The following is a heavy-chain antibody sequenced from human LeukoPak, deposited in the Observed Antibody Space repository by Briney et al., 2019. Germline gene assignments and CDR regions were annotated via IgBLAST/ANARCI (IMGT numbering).Heavy chain of an antibody. D-gene: IGHD6-19*01. CDR1: GFPFSSYA. CDR2: VSASDIST. J-gene: IGHJ4*02. Sequence: PGGSLRLSCAASGFPFSSYAMSWVRQAPGKGLEWVSGVSASDISTYYADSVEGRFTISRDNSKNTLYLQMNSLRADDTAVYYCAKSLYTSGWQDFDSWGQGALVTVSS. CDR3: AKSLYTSGWQDFDS. V-gene: IGHV3-23*01.